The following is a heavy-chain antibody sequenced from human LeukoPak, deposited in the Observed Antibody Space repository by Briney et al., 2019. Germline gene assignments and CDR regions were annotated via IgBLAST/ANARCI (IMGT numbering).Heavy chain of an antibody. J-gene: IGHJ4*02. CDR1: GYTHTELS. Sequence: ASVKVSCKVSGYTHTELSMHWVRQAPGKGLEWMGGFDPEDGETIYAQKFQGRVTMTEDTSTDTAYMELSSLRSEDTAVYYCATVVTGTTFYLDYWGQGTLVTVSS. V-gene: IGHV1-24*01. D-gene: IGHD1-7*01. CDR2: FDPEDGET. CDR3: ATVVTGTTFYLDY.